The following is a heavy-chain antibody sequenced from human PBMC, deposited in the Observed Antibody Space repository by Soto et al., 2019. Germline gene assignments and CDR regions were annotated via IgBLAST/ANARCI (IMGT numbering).Heavy chain of an antibody. D-gene: IGHD3-16*01. V-gene: IGHV1-18*01. CDR2: ISAYNGNT. CDR3: ARQTPAQGMGGGPPGNY. Sequence: QVQLVQSGAEVKKPGASVKVSCKASGYTFTSYGISWVRQAPGQGLEWMGWISAYNGNTNYAQKLQGRVAMTTDTSTTTAYMERRGMRSDHTVVYYCARQTPAQGMGGGPPGNYSVRGTLDTVSS. J-gene: IGHJ4*02. CDR1: GYTFTSYG.